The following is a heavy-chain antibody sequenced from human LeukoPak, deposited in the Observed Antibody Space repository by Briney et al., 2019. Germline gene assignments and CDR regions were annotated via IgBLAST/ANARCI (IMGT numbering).Heavy chain of an antibody. D-gene: IGHD1-26*01. J-gene: IGHJ4*02. CDR2: ISSSGDTI. V-gene: IGHV3-11*04. Sequence: GGSLRLSCAASGFTFSDYYMSWIRQAPGKGLEGVSYISSSGDTIYYADSVKGRFTVSRDNAKNSLYLQMNSLRAEDTAVYYCARDSGSCQKDYWGQGTLVTVSS. CDR3: ARDSGSCQKDY. CDR1: GFTFSDYY.